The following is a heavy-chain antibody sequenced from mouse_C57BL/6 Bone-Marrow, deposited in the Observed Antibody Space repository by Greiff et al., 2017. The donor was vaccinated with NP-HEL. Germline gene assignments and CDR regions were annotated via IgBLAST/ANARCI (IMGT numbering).Heavy chain of an antibody. V-gene: IGHV1-80*01. J-gene: IGHJ4*01. D-gene: IGHD1-1*01. CDR3: AITTVVGYYAMDY. CDR2: IYPGDGDT. CDR1: GYAFSSYW. Sequence: QVQLKESGAELVKPGASVKISCKASGYAFSSYWMNWVKQRPGKGLEWIGQIYPGDGDTNYNGKFKGKATLTADKSSSTAYMQLSSLTSEDSAVYFCAITTVVGYYAMDYWGQGTSVTVSS.